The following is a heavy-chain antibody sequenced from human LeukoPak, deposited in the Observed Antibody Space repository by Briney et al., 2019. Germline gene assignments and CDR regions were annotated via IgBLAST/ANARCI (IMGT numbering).Heavy chain of an antibody. CDR1: GYTFTGKY. Sequence: ASVKVSCKASGYTFTGKYLHWVRQAPGQGLEWMGWINPNSGSTNYAQKFQGRVTMTRDTSIITAYMELSGLISDDTAVYYCVLAAPGLNWFDPWGQGTLVTVSS. D-gene: IGHD6-13*01. V-gene: IGHV1-2*02. J-gene: IGHJ5*02. CDR2: INPNSGST. CDR3: VLAAPGLNWFDP.